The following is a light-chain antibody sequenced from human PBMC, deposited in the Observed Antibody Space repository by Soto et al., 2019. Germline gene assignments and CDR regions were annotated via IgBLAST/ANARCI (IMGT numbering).Light chain of an antibody. Sequence: IVMTKSPAHLSVSPGEMSTLSCRASQSVSSNFDWYQKKPGQAPRILIYGASTRATGTPARLSGSGSGTEFTLTISSLQSEDFAVSYCQQYNNWPPLTFGGGTKVEIK. CDR3: QQYNNWPPLT. V-gene: IGKV3-15*01. J-gene: IGKJ4*01. CDR2: GAS. CDR1: QSVSSN.